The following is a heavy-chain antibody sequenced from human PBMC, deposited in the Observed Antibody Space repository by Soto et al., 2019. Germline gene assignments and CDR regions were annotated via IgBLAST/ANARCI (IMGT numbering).Heavy chain of an antibody. V-gene: IGHV3-11*01. CDR2: ISSSGSTI. CDR1: GFTFSDYY. D-gene: IGHD2-15*01. Sequence: GGSLRLSCAASGFTFSDYYMSWIRQAPGKGLEWVSYISSSGSTIYYADSVKGRFTISRDNAKNSLYLQMNSLRAEDTAVYYCLTLPVVAAPRAADDAFDIWGQGTMVTVSS. J-gene: IGHJ3*02. CDR3: LTLPVVAAPRAADDAFDI.